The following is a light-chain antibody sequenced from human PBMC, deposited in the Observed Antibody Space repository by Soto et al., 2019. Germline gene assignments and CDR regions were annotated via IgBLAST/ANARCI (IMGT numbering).Light chain of an antibody. Sequence: EIVLTQSPATLSLSPGERATLSCRASQSVGSYLAWYQQKPGQAPRLLIYNASSRATGIPDRFSGSGSGTDFTLTISRLEPGDFAVYYCQQYGSSPYTFGQGSKLEIK. J-gene: IGKJ2*01. V-gene: IGKV3-20*01. CDR1: QSVGSY. CDR2: NAS. CDR3: QQYGSSPYT.